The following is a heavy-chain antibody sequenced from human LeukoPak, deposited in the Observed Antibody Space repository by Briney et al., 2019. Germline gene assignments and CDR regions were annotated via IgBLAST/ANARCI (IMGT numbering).Heavy chain of an antibody. J-gene: IGHJ4*02. V-gene: IGHV3-30*18. CDR3: AKLGTTSVTTGY. CDR2: ISYDGSNK. D-gene: IGHD4-17*01. CDR1: GFTFSRYG. Sequence: GGSLRLSCVASGFTFSRYGMHWVRQGPGKGLEWVAVISYDGSNKYYADSVKGRFTISRDNSKNTLYLQMNSLRGEDTAVYYCAKLGTTSVTTGYWGQGTLVTVSS.